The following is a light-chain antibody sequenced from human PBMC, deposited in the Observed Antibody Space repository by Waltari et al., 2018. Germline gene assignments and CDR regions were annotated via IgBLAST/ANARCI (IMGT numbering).Light chain of an antibody. CDR2: TDN. CDR3: AAWDDSLTGRV. Sequence: QSVLTQPSSASGTPGQRVTISCSGSSPKLGSNSVSWYQQLPGTAPKLLIHTDNQRPSGVPDRFSASKSGASASLAISGLRSDDEADYYCAAWDDSLTGRVFGGGTKLTVL. J-gene: IGLJ3*02. CDR1: SPKLGSNS. V-gene: IGLV1-47*01.